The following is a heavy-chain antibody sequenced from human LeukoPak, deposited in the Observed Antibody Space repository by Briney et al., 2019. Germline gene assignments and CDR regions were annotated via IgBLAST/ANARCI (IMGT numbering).Heavy chain of an antibody. CDR1: GGSISSYY. Sequence: ASETLSLTCTVSGGSISSYYWSWIRQPPGKGLEWIGYIYYSGSTYYNPSLKSRVTISVDTSKNQFSLKLSSVTAADTAVYYCARTHYGDYDYWGQGTLVTVSS. D-gene: IGHD4-17*01. V-gene: IGHV4-30-4*01. CDR2: IYYSGST. CDR3: ARTHYGDYDY. J-gene: IGHJ4*02.